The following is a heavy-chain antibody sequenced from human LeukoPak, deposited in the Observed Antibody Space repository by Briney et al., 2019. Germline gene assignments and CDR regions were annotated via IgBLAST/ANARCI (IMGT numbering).Heavy chain of an antibody. CDR1: GLTFSSYW. V-gene: IGHV3-7*03. CDR2: IKQDGSEK. CDR3: ASGLELDY. J-gene: IGHJ4*02. Sequence: GGSLRLSYAASGLTFSSYWMRWVRQAPGKGLKWVANIKQDGSEKNYVDSVKGRFTISRDNAKNSLYLQMNSLRAEDTAVYYCASGLELDYWGQGTLVTVSS.